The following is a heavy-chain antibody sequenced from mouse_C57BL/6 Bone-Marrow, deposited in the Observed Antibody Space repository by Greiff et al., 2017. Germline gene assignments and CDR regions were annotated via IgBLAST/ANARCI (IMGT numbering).Heavy chain of an antibody. CDR1: GYTFTSYG. Sequence: QVQLQQSGAELARPGASVKLSCKASGYTFTSYGISWVKQRTGQGLEWIGEIYPRSGNTYYNEKFKGKATLTADKSSSTAYMELRSLTSEDSAVYFCARCDDYDRFAYWGQGTLVTVSA. D-gene: IGHD2-4*01. J-gene: IGHJ3*01. V-gene: IGHV1-81*01. CDR3: ARCDDYDRFAY. CDR2: IYPRSGNT.